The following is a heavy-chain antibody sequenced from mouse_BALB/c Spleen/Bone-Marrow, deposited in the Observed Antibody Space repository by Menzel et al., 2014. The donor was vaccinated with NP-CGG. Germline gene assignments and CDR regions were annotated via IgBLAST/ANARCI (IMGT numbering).Heavy chain of an antibody. Sequence: VQLQESGAELAKPGASVKMSCKASGYTFTSYWMHWVKQRPGQGLEWIGYINPSTGYTEYNQKFKDKATLTADKSSSTAYMQLSSLTSEDSAVYYCARLGREAMDYWGQGTSVTVSS. D-gene: IGHD4-1*01. V-gene: IGHV1-7*01. CDR3: ARLGREAMDY. CDR1: GYTFTSYW. J-gene: IGHJ4*01. CDR2: INPSTGYT.